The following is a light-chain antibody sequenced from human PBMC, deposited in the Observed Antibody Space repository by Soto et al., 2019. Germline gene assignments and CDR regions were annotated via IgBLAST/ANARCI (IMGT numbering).Light chain of an antibody. CDR2: DAF. V-gene: IGKV3D-20*02. J-gene: IGKJ4*01. Sequence: IVLTHAPGTLSLSPGEIATLSFGAVQSVSSSYLAWYQQKPGQAPRLLIYDAFTRATGIPARFSGTGSGTDFTLTISSLEPEDFAVYYCQQRSDWPPLTFGGGTKVDIK. CDR3: QQRSDWPPLT. CDR1: QSVSSSY.